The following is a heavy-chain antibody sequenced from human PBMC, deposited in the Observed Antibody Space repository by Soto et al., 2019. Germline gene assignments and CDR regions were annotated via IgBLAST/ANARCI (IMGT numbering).Heavy chain of an antibody. V-gene: IGHV4-34*01. D-gene: IGHD3-9*01. CDR3: ARGRVALTGGAFDY. CDR2: INHSGST. CDR1: GGSFRGST. Sequence: QVQLQQWGAGLLKPSETLSLTCAVYGGSFRGSTGAGFPRPQGRGWEWIGEINHSGSTNYNPSLKSRVTISVDTSKNQFSLKLSSVTAADTAVYYCARGRVALTGGAFDYWGQGTLVTVSS. J-gene: IGHJ4*02.